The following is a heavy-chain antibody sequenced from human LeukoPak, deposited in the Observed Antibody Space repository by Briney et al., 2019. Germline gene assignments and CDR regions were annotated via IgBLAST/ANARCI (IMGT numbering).Heavy chain of an antibody. Sequence: SETLSLTCVVHGETFSGYYWSWIRQPPGKGLEWIGEINHSGSTNYNPSLKSRVTMSVDTSKNQFSLKLSSVPAADTAVYYCARGRFRIAARPMYNWFDPWGQGTLVTVSS. CDR3: ARGRFRIAARPMYNWFDP. D-gene: IGHD6-6*01. J-gene: IGHJ5*02. V-gene: IGHV4-34*01. CDR2: INHSGST. CDR1: GETFSGYY.